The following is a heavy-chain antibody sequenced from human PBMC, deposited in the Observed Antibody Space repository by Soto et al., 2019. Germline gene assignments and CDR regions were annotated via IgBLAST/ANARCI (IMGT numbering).Heavy chain of an antibody. J-gene: IGHJ5*02. Sequence: GASVKVSCKASGYTFTNNAISWVRQAPGQGLEWMGWISVYNGNTYYAQKFQGRVTMTTDTSTSTAYMELRSLRSDDTAVYYCARDVGDVDNWFDPWGQGTLVTVSS. V-gene: IGHV1-18*01. CDR1: GYTFTNNA. CDR3: ARDVGDVDNWFDP. D-gene: IGHD3-3*01. CDR2: ISVYNGNT.